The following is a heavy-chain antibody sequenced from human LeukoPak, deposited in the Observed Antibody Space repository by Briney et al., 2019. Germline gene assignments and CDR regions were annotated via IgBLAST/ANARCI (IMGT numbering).Heavy chain of an antibody. CDR2: IGTAGDT. CDR3: ARDRRVRGVLYGMDV. V-gene: IGHV3-13*01. D-gene: IGHD3-10*01. Sequence: GGSLRLSCAASGFTFSSYGMHWVRQATGKGLEWVSAIGTAGDTYYPGSVKGRFTIFRENAKNSLYLQMNSLRAGDTAVYYCARDRRVRGVLYGMDVWGQGTTVTVSS. CDR1: GFTFSSYG. J-gene: IGHJ6*02.